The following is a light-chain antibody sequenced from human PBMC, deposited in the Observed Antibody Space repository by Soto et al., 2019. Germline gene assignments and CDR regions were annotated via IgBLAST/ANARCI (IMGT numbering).Light chain of an antibody. CDR1: SNDIGGYNI. Sequence: QSALTQPASVSGSPGQSITISCTGTSNDIGGYNIVSWFQQHPGKAPKLMIYDVSNRPSGVSNRFSGSKSGNTASLTISGLQAEDEADYYCTSYSRITTLEVFGGGTKLTVL. V-gene: IGLV2-14*01. CDR3: TSYSRITTLEV. CDR2: DVS. J-gene: IGLJ2*01.